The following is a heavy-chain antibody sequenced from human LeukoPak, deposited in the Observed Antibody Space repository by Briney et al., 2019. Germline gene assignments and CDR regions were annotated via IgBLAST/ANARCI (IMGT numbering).Heavy chain of an antibody. J-gene: IGHJ4*02. CDR3: VKCRDNCCDFDC. D-gene: IGHD2-15*01. CDR2: MKPKRGNT. V-gene: IGHV1-8*01. Sequence: ASVRVSCEASGYTFTSYDINWVRQATGQGREWRGWMKPKRGNTNYAQKFQGRVTMTRDTSISTPYMRVSSMGAEDTAVYYCVKCRDNCCDFDCWGQGTLVTV. CDR1: GYTFTSYD.